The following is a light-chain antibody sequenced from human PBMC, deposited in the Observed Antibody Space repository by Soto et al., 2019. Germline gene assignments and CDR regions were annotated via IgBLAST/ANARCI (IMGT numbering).Light chain of an antibody. V-gene: IGLV3-25*03. J-gene: IGLJ2*01. CDR2: KDN. Sequence: SYELTQPPSVSVSPGQTARITCSGDALPKQYAYWYQQKAGQAPVLVIKKDNERPSGIPERFSGSSSGTTVTLTISGAQAEDEADYYCQSADSSDTYRVLFGGGTKLTVL. CDR1: ALPKQY. CDR3: QSADSSDTYRVL.